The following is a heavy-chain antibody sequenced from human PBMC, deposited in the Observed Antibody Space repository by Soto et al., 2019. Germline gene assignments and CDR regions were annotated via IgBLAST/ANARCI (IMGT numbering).Heavy chain of an antibody. V-gene: IGHV3-48*03. CDR2: ISSSGSTI. CDR1: GFSFSSYE. J-gene: IGHJ6*02. CDR3: ARRNWHYYYYYGMDV. D-gene: IGHD1-1*01. Sequence: XVFLRLSCAACGFSFSSYEMNWVRQAPGKGLEWVSYISSSGSTIYYADSVKGRFTISRDNAKNSLYLQMNSLRAEDTAVYYCARRNWHYYYYYGMDVWGHGTTVTV.